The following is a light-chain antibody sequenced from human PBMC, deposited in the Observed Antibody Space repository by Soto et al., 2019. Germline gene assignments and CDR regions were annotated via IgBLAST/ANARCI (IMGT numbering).Light chain of an antibody. V-gene: IGLV1-51*01. CDR3: GTWDSSLSANVV. J-gene: IGLJ2*01. CDR1: SSNIGNNY. Sequence: QSVLTQPPSVSAAPGQKVIISCSGSSSNIGNNYVSWYQQLPGTAPKLLIYDNNKRPSGIPDRFSGSKSGTSATLGITGLQTGDEADYYCGTWDSSLSANVVFGGGTQLTVL. CDR2: DNN.